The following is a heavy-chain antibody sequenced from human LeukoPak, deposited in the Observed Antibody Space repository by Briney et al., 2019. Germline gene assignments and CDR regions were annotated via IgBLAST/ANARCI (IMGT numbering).Heavy chain of an antibody. CDR1: GYTFTGYY. CDR3: ARDLSPAYFDY. CDR2: INPNSGGT. J-gene: IGHJ4*02. Sequence: GASVRVSCKASGYTFTGYYMHWVRQARGQWLEWMGWINPNSGGTNYAQQLQGRGTMTRDTSISTAYMELSRLRSDDTAVYYCARDLSPAYFDYWGQGTLVTVSS. D-gene: IGHD2/OR15-2a*01. V-gene: IGHV1-2*02.